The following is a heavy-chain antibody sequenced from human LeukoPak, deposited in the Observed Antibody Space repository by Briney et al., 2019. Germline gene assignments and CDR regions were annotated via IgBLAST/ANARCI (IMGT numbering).Heavy chain of an antibody. Sequence: ASVKVSCKASGGTFSSYAISWVRQAPGQGLEWMGGIIPIFGTANYAQKFQGRVTITTDESTSTAYMELSSLRSEDTAVYYCARDQGAKVDTAIGYNWFDPRGQGTLVTVSS. D-gene: IGHD5-18*01. CDR2: IIPIFGTA. J-gene: IGHJ5*02. CDR1: GGTFSSYA. V-gene: IGHV1-69*05. CDR3: ARDQGAKVDTAIGYNWFDP.